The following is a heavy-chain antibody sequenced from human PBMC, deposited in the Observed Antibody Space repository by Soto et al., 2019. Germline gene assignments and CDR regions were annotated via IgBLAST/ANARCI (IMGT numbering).Heavy chain of an antibody. D-gene: IGHD1-26*01. CDR2: IYYSGST. CDR1: GGSISSGDYY. J-gene: IGHJ4*02. Sequence: SETLSLTCTVSGGSISSGDYYWSWLRQPPGKGLEWIGYIYYSGSTYYNPSLKSRVTISVDTSKNQFSLKLSSVTAADTAVYYCARDTGTYPYYFGYWGQGTLVTVSS. V-gene: IGHV4-30-4*01. CDR3: ARDTGTYPYYFGY.